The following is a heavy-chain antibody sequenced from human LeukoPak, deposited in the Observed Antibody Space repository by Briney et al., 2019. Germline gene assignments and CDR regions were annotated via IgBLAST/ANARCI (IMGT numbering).Heavy chain of an antibody. CDR3: TRGRIAARAY. V-gene: IGHV3-49*04. CDR1: GFTFGDYA. J-gene: IGHJ4*02. CDR2: IRSKAYGGTT. Sequence: PGGSLRLSCTASGFTFGDYAMSWVRQAPGKGLEWVGFIRSKAYGGTTEYAASVKGRFTISRDDSKSIAYLQMNSLKTEDTAVYYCTRGRIAARAYWGQGTLVTLSS. D-gene: IGHD6-13*01.